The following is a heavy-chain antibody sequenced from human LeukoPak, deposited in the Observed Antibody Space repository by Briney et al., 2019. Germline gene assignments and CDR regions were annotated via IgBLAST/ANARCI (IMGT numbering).Heavy chain of an antibody. CDR2: ISAYNTNT. J-gene: IGHJ3*02. V-gene: IGHV1-18*01. Sequence: ASVKVSCKASGYKFTSFSINWVRQVPGQGLEWMGWISAYNTNTNYVRKFEGRVTMTTDTSTNTAYMDLRSLRSDDTAVYYCARRRDADDIDGFYVAFDIWGQGTKVTVSS. CDR1: GYKFTSFS. D-gene: IGHD3-22*01. CDR3: ARRRDADDIDGFYVAFDI.